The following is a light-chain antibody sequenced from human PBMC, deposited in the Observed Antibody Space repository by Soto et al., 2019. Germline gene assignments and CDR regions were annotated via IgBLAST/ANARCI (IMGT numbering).Light chain of an antibody. V-gene: IGKV1-9*01. CDR1: QAIANY. CDR3: QPSNNWPLT. Sequence: DIQLTQSPSFLSASVGDRVTITCRASQAIANYLGWYQQRPGKAPTLLIHAASTLHSGVPSRFSGSGYGTDFTLTINSLQSEDFAIYYCQPSNNWPLTFGGGTKVESK. CDR2: AAS. J-gene: IGKJ4*01.